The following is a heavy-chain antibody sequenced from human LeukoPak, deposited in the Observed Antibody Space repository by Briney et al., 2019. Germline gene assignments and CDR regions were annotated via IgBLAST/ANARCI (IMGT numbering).Heavy chain of an antibody. V-gene: IGHV3-21*04. Sequence: GGSLRLSCVDSGFTFTNYNMNWVRQAPGKAMEWVSSITSSGTYTFYADSVKGRFTISRDNAKNTLYLQMNSLRAEDTAVYYCAKAPPRGWLGRGWDYWGQGTLVTVSS. CDR3: AKAPPRGWLGRGWDY. D-gene: IGHD6-19*01. CDR1: GFTFTNYN. CDR2: ITSSGTYT. J-gene: IGHJ4*02.